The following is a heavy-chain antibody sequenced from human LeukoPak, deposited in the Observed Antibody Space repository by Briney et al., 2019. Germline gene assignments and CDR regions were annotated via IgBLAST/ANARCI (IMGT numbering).Heavy chain of an antibody. V-gene: IGHV3-23*01. CDR3: ARKSASGNYPLDY. CDR2: MSADSATT. Sequence: GGSLRLSCAVSGFTFSRYDMSWVRQAPGKGLEWVSVMSADSATTFYADSVKGRFTISRDNAKNTVFLQMSSLRAEDTALYYCARKSASGNYPLDYWGQGTLVTVSS. J-gene: IGHJ4*02. CDR1: GFTFSRYD. D-gene: IGHD3-10*01.